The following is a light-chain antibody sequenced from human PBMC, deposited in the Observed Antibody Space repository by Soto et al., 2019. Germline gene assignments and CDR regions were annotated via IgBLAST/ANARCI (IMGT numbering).Light chain of an antibody. CDR2: MAS. Sequence: DIQMTQSPSTLSASVGDRVTITCRASQSLSGWLAWYQQEPGKAPNLLIYMASTLASGVPSRFSGSGSGTEFTLTISSLQPDDFATYYCQQYNSYPLTFGGGTKVDIK. V-gene: IGKV1-5*03. J-gene: IGKJ4*01. CDR1: QSLSGW. CDR3: QQYNSYPLT.